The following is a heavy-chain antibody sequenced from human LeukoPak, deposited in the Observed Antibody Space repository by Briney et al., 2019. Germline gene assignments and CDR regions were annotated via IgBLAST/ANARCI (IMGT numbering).Heavy chain of an antibody. V-gene: IGHV1-69*06. CDR3: ARDFHGVIRGQFPA. CDR2: IIPIFGTA. CDR1: GGTFSSYA. D-gene: IGHD3-10*01. J-gene: IGHJ4*01. Sequence: SVKVSCKASGGTFSSYAISWVRQAPGQGLEWMGGIIPIFGTANYAQKFQGRVTITADKSTSTAYMELSRLRSDDTAVYYCARDFHGVIRGQFPAWGHGTLVTVSS.